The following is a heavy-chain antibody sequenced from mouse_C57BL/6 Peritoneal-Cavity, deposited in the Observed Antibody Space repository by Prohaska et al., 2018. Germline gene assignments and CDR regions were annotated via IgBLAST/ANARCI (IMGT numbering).Heavy chain of an antibody. V-gene: IGHV1-61*01. Sequence: PGQGLEWIGNIYPSDSETHYNQKFKDKATLTVDKSSSTAYMQLSSLTSEDSAVYYCAILWSLYFDVWGTGTTVTFSA. CDR3: AILWSLYFDV. J-gene: IGHJ1*03. CDR2: IYPSDSET. D-gene: IGHD1-1*02.